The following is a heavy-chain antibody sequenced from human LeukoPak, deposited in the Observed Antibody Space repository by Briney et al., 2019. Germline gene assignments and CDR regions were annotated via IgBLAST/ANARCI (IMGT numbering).Heavy chain of an antibody. V-gene: IGHV3-20*04. Sequence: RAGGSLRLSCAASGFTFGDYGMSWVRQAPEKVLEWVSGINWNGGSTGYAGSVRGRFTISRDNAKNSLYLQMNNVRAEDTAVYYCAKDGAWLRFDDWGQGTLVTVSS. J-gene: IGHJ4*02. D-gene: IGHD5-12*01. CDR1: GFTFGDYG. CDR2: INWNGGST. CDR3: AKDGAWLRFDD.